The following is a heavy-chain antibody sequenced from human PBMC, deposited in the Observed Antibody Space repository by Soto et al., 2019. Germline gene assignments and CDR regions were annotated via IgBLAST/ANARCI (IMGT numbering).Heavy chain of an antibody. D-gene: IGHD3-10*01. J-gene: IGHJ6*02. CDR2: INAGNGNT. Sequence: GASVKVSCKASGYTFTSYAMHWVRQAPGQRLEWMGWINAGNGNTKYSQKFQGRVTITRDTSASTAYMELSSLRSEDTAVYYCARAYYGSGSYYGPMSREYYYGMDVWGQGTTVTVSS. V-gene: IGHV1-3*01. CDR3: ARAYYGSGSYYGPMSREYYYGMDV. CDR1: GYTFTSYA.